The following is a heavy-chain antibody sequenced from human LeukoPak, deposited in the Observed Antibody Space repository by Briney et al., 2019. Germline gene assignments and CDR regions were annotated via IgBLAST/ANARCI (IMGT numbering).Heavy chain of an antibody. Sequence: GASVKVSCKASGYTFTSYGISWVRQAPGQGLEWMGWISAYNGNTNYAQKLQGRVTMTTDTSTSTAYMELRSLRSDDTAVYYCARDLFGNSGSGAFDIWGQGTMVTVSS. CDR3: ARDLFGNSGSGAFDI. D-gene: IGHD4-23*01. CDR1: GYTFTSYG. J-gene: IGHJ3*02. V-gene: IGHV1-18*01. CDR2: ISAYNGNT.